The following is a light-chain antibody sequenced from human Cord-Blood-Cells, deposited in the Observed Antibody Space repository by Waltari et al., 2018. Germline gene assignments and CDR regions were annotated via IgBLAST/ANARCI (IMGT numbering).Light chain of an antibody. CDR3: AAWDDSLSGRV. V-gene: IGLV2-8*01. J-gene: IGLJ3*02. Sequence: QSALTQPPSASGSPGQSVTISCTGPSSDVGGYNYVSWYQQHPGKAPKLMIYEVSKRPSGVPDRFSGSKSGTSASLAISGLRSEDEADYYCAAWDDSLSGRVFGGGTKLTVL. CDR1: SSDVGGYNY. CDR2: EVS.